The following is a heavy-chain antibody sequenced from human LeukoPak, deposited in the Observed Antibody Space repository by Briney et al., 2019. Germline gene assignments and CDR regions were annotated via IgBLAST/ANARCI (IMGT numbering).Heavy chain of an antibody. CDR2: ISSSSSYI. CDR3: ATVGWELAYFDY. V-gene: IGHV3-21*01. D-gene: IGHD1-26*01. CDR1: GFTFSSYS. Sequence: GGSLRLSWAASGFTFSSYSMSWVRQPPEEGLDWVSSISSSSSYIYYADSVKGRFTISRDNAKNSLYLQMNSLRAEDTAVYYCATVGWELAYFDYWGQGTLVSVSS. J-gene: IGHJ4*02.